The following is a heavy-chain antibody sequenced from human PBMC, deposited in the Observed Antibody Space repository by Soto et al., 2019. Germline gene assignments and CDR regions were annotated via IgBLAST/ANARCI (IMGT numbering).Heavy chain of an antibody. D-gene: IGHD1-26*01. CDR2: IIPIFGTA. J-gene: IGHJ5*02. CDR3: AGDPSGSYYLDP. Sequence: GASVKVSCKASGGTFSSYAISWVRQAPGQGLEWMGGIIPIFGTANYAQKFQGRVTITADESTSTAHMELSSLRSEDTAVYYCAGDPSGSYYLDPWGQGTLVTVSS. CDR1: GGTFSSYA. V-gene: IGHV1-69*13.